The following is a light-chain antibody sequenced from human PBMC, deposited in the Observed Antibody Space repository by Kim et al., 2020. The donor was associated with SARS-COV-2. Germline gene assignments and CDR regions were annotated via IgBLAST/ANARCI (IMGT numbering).Light chain of an antibody. CDR2: GTS. CDR1: QTVSSN. CDR3: QQYYNWPRT. V-gene: IGKV3-15*01. J-gene: IGKJ1*01. Sequence: SVSPGERVTLSCRASQTVSSNLAWYQQKPGQAPRLLIYGTSSRATGIPARFSGSASGTEFTLTISSLQSEDFAVYYCQQYYNWPRTFGQGTKLEI.